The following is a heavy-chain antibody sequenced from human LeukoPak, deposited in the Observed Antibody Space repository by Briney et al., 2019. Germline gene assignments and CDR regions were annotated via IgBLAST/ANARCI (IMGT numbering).Heavy chain of an antibody. J-gene: IGHJ4*02. CDR3: ARDTNYYYDSSGYYLFDY. D-gene: IGHD3-22*01. V-gene: IGHV4-39*02. CDR2: VFYTGST. Sequence: PSETLSLTCTVSGGSISSRTHYWGWIRQPPGKGLEWIGSVFYTGSTYYNPSLDSRVTISVDTSKKQFSLRLSSVTASDTAVYYCARDTNYYYDSSGYYLFDYWGQGTLVTVSS. CDR1: GGSISSRTHY.